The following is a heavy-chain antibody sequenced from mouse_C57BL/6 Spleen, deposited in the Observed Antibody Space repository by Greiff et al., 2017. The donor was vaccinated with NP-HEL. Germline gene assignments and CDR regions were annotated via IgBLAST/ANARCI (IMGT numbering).Heavy chain of an antibody. CDR1: GFTFSDYG. J-gene: IGHJ4*01. V-gene: IGHV5-17*01. Sequence: EVQGVESGGGLVKPGGSLKLSCAASGFTFSDYGMHWVRQAPEKGLEWVAYISSGSSTVYYADTVKGRFTISRDNAKNTLFLQMTSLRSEDTAMYYCARNYGSPYYAMDYWGQGTSVTVSS. CDR2: ISSGSSTV. CDR3: ARNYGSPYYAMDY. D-gene: IGHD1-1*01.